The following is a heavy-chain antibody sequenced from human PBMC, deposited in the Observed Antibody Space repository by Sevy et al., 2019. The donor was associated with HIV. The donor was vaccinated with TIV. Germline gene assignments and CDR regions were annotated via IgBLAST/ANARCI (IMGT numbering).Heavy chain of an antibody. CDR3: ARVDTAMYSYEIRRFDS. CDR1: GGSISSGGYY. Sequence: SETLSLTCTVSGGSISSGGYYWSWIRQHPGKGLEWIGYIYYSGSTYYNPSLKSRVTISVDTSKNQFSLQLSSVTAADTAVYYCARVDTAMYSYEIRRFDSWGQGTLVTVSS. J-gene: IGHJ5*01. D-gene: IGHD5-18*01. CDR2: IYYSGST. V-gene: IGHV4-31*03.